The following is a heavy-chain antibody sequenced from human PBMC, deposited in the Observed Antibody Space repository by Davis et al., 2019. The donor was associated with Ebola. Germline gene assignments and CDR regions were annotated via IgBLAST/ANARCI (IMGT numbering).Heavy chain of an antibody. Sequence: GESLKISCAASGFTFSSYAMNWVRQAPGKGLEWVAVIWYDGSNKYYADSVKGRFTLSRDNSKNTVYLQMNSLRTDDTAVYYCARGDRGLAVAGTPDSWGQGTLVTVSS. J-gene: IGHJ4*02. D-gene: IGHD6-19*01. CDR3: ARGDRGLAVAGTPDS. V-gene: IGHV3-33*08. CDR1: GFTFSSYA. CDR2: IWYDGSNK.